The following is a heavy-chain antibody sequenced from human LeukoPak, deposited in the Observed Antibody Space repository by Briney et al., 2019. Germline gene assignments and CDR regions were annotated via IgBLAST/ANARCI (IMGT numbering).Heavy chain of an antibody. CDR3: ALGVNCSGGSCYIHAFDI. CDR1: GGSISSYY. D-gene: IGHD2-15*01. V-gene: IGHV4-4*07. Sequence: SETLSLTCTVSGGSISSYYWSWIRQPAGKGLEWIGRIYTSGSTNYNPSLKSRVTISVDTSKNQFSLKLSSVTAADTAVYYCALGVNCSGGSCYIHAFDIWGQGTMVTVSS. CDR2: IYTSGST. J-gene: IGHJ3*02.